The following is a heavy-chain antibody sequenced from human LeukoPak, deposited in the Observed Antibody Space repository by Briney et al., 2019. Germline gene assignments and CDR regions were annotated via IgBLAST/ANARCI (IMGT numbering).Heavy chain of an antibody. Sequence: TPSETLSLTCTVSGGSINSYYWSWIRQPPGKGLEWIGYIYYSGSTYYNPSLKSRVTISVHTSKNQFSLKLSSVTAADTAVYYCARVFPHYYYYMDVWGKGTTVTVSS. J-gene: IGHJ6*03. V-gene: IGHV4-59*12. CDR2: IYYSGST. CDR3: ARVFPHYYYYMDV. CDR1: GGSINSYY.